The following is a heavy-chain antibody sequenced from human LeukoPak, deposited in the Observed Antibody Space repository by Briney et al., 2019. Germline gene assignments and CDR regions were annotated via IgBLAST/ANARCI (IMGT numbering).Heavy chain of an antibody. Sequence: ASVKVSCKASGYTFTSYGISWVRQAPGQGLEWMGWISAYNGNTNYAQKLQGRVTVTTDTSTSTAYMELRSLRSDDTAVYYCARATTVLVAARGDYWGQGTLVTVSS. CDR1: GYTFTSYG. CDR3: ARATTVLVAARGDY. J-gene: IGHJ4*02. CDR2: ISAYNGNT. V-gene: IGHV1-18*01. D-gene: IGHD6-6*01.